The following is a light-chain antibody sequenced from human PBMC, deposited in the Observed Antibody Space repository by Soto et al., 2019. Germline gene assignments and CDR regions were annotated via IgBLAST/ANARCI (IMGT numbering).Light chain of an antibody. CDR1: SSDVGVYNY. Sequence: QSALTQPHSASGSPGQSVTISCTGTSSDVGVYNYVSWYQQHPGKVPKLMVYEVNKRPSGVPDRFSGSKSGNTASLTVSGLQGEDEADYYCTSYAGGNNVFGTGTKLTVL. V-gene: IGLV2-8*01. J-gene: IGLJ1*01. CDR2: EVN. CDR3: TSYAGGNNV.